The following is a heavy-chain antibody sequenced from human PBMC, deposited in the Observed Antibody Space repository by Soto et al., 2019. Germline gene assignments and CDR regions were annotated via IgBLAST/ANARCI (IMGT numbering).Heavy chain of an antibody. CDR3: ARNTISAAGADYYGLDV. V-gene: IGHV3-11*01. D-gene: IGHD6-13*01. J-gene: IGHJ6*02. CDR2: MSSSGVTV. CDR1: GFTFSDYY. Sequence: GGSLRLSCAGSGFTFSDYYMSWIRQAPGQGLEWVSYMSSSGVTVFYADSVKGRFTISRDNAKNSLYLQMYSLRAEDSAVYYCARNTISAAGADYYGLDVWGQGTTVTVSS.